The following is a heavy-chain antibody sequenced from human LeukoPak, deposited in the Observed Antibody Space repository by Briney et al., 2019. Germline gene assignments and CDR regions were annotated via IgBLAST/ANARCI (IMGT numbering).Heavy chain of an antibody. D-gene: IGHD6-13*01. Sequence: ASVKVSCKASGYTFTNYGISWVRQAPGQGLEWMGWISTYNENTNYAQKLQGRVTMTTDTSTSTAYMELRSLRSGDTAVYYCARDVGSSWYGVDSWGQGTLVTVSS. CDR2: ISTYNENT. CDR1: GYTFTNYG. J-gene: IGHJ4*02. V-gene: IGHV1-18*01. CDR3: ARDVGSSWYGVDS.